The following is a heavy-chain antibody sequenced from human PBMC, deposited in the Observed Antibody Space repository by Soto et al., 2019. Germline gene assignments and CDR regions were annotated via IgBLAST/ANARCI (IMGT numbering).Heavy chain of an antibody. CDR1: GISFRNSG. D-gene: IGHD2-2*01. Sequence: QVQLVQSEGGVVQPGRSLRLSCVMSGISFRNSGMHWVRQAPGKGLEWVAMIWSDGSSKFYADSVQGRFTISRDNSMDTLYLQMTSLRPEDTAIYYCARDKGVTSLDYWGKGTLVTVSS. CDR3: ARDKGVTSLDY. CDR2: IWSDGSSK. V-gene: IGHV3-33*01. J-gene: IGHJ4*02.